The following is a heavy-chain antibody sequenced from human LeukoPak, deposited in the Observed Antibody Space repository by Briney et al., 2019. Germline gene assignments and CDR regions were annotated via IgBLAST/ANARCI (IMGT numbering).Heavy chain of an antibody. CDR2: ISGSGGST. V-gene: IGHV3-23*01. CDR3: ARDPRQWLVPDGPYYFDY. D-gene: IGHD6-19*01. J-gene: IGHJ4*02. CDR1: GFTFSSYA. Sequence: PGGSLRLSCAASGFTFSSYAMSWVRQAPGKGLEWVSAISGSGGSTYYADSVKGRFTISRDNSKNTLYLQMNSLRAEDTAVYYCARDPRQWLVPDGPYYFDYWGQGTLVTVSS.